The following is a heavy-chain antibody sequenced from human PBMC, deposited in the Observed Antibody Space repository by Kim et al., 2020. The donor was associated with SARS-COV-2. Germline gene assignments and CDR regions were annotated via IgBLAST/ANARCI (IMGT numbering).Heavy chain of an antibody. CDR1: GFTFSSYA. D-gene: IGHD1-26*01. CDR2: ISGSGGST. CDR3: AKDRAPGATGYYYGMDV. J-gene: IGHJ6*02. Sequence: GGSLRLSCAASGFTFSSYAMSWVRQAPGKGLEWVSAISGSGGSTYYADSVKGRFTISRDNSKNTLYLQMNSLRAEDTAVYYCAKDRAPGATGYYYGMDVWGQGTTVTVSS. V-gene: IGHV3-23*01.